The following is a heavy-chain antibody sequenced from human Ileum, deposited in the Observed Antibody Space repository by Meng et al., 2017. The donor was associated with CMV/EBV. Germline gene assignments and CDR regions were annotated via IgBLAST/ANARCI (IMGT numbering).Heavy chain of an antibody. V-gene: IGHV1-2*02. Sequence: QGLLAQFGTEVKKPGASVKVSCKASGYTFTDYYMHWVRQAPGQGLEWMGWIKPHSGDTKYEKKFQGRVTMTSDTSISTVYMELTRLTPDDTAIYYCAREIIMAARAFGYWGQGTLVTVSS. CDR2: IKPHSGDT. D-gene: IGHD5-12*01. CDR1: GYTFTDYY. J-gene: IGHJ4*02. CDR3: AREIIMAARAFGY.